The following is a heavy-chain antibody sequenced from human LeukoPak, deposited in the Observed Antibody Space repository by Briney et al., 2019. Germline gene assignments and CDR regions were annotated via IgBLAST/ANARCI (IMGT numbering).Heavy chain of an antibody. CDR3: ARGLMEYSGSYFD. Sequence: ASVKVSCKASGYTFTSYAMHWARQAPGQRLEWMGWINAGNGDTKCSQKFQGRVTITRDTSASTAYMELSSLRSEDTAVYYCARGLMEYSGSYFDWGQGTLVTVSS. J-gene: IGHJ4*02. CDR2: INAGNGDT. V-gene: IGHV1-3*01. D-gene: IGHD1-26*01. CDR1: GYTFTSYA.